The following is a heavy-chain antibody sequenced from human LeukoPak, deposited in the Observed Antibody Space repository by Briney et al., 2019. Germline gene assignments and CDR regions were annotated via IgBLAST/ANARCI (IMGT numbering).Heavy chain of an antibody. CDR1: GGSISSSSYY. CDR2: IYYSGST. D-gene: IGHD3-22*01. Sequence: SETLSLTCTVSGGSISSSSYYWGWIRQPPGKGLEWIGSIYYSGSTYYNPSLKSRVTISVDTSKNQFSLKLSSVTAADTAVYYCARGVDPTYYYDSSGLAEYFQHWGQGTLVTVSS. V-gene: IGHV4-39*07. CDR3: ARGVDPTYYYDSSGLAEYFQH. J-gene: IGHJ1*01.